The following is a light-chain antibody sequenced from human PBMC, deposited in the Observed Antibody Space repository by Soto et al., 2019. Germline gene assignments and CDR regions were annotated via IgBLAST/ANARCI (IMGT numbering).Light chain of an antibody. J-gene: IGLJ1*01. Sequence: TEPGSVCGSPGQSIAISYTRTSSDVGGYKYVSWYQQHPGKAPKLMIYEVSNRPSGVSNRFSGSKSGNTASLTISGLQAEDEADYYCSSYTSSSTLDVFGTGTKVTVL. V-gene: IGLV2-14*01. CDR1: SSDVGGYKY. CDR3: SSYTSSSTLDV. CDR2: EVS.